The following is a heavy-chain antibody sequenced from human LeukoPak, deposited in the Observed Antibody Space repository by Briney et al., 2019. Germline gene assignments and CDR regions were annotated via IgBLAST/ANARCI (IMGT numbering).Heavy chain of an antibody. V-gene: IGHV4-59*01. CDR3: ARVTAGGREYYFDY. CDR1: GGSISSYY. D-gene: IGHD6-13*01. J-gene: IGHJ4*02. Sequence: SETLSLTCTVSGGSISSYYWSWIRQPPGKGLEWIGYIYYSGTTKYNPSLKSRVTISVDTSKNQFSLKLSSVTAADTAVYFCARVTAGGREYYFDYWGQGALVTVSS. CDR2: IYYSGTT.